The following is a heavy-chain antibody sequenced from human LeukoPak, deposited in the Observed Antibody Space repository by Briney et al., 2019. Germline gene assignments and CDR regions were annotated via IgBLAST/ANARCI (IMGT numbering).Heavy chain of an antibody. CDR2: INSGSTYT. J-gene: IGHJ4*02. CDR3: ARSLTTLTYEGY. CDR1: GFTFSSYA. Sequence: PGGSLRLSCAASGFTFSSYAMSWVRQAPGKGLEWVPSINSGSTYTYYTESVKGRLTVSRDNAKNSLFLQMNSLRAEDTAIYYCARSLTTLTYEGYWGQGTLVTVSS. V-gene: IGHV3-21*01. D-gene: IGHD1-1*01.